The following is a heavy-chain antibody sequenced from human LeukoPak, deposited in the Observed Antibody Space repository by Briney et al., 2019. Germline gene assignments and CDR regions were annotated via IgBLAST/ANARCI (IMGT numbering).Heavy chain of an antibody. J-gene: IGHJ3*02. V-gene: IGHV3-48*01. CDR3: ASDDLGVVHDAFDI. CDR2: ISSSSCSK. CDR1: GFTFSSHT. D-gene: IGHD3-3*01. Sequence: GGSLRLSCAASGFTFSSHTMNWVRQAPGKGPEWISYISSSSCSKYYADSVKGRFTISRDNAKNSLYLQMNRVRAEDTAVYYCASDDLGVVHDAFDIWGQGTMVTVSS.